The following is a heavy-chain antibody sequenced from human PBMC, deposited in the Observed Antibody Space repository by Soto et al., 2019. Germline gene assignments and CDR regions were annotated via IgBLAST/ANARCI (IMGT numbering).Heavy chain of an antibody. CDR3: ARVNYYGSGSYQDFFYFYALDV. CDR2: MNPNSGDT. V-gene: IGHV1-8*01. Sequence: GASVKGSCKTSGYTFSTYDINWVRQAPGQGLEWMGWMNPNSGDTGYAQKFLGRLTMTRDSSIRTVYMELSSLSSEDTAVYYCARVNYYGSGSYQDFFYFYALDVWGQGTTVTVSS. D-gene: IGHD3-10*01. CDR1: GYTFSTYD. J-gene: IGHJ6*02.